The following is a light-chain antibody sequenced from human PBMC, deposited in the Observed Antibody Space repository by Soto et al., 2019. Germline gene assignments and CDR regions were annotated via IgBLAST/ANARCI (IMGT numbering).Light chain of an antibody. J-gene: IGKJ4*01. CDR1: RSVSNY. V-gene: IGKV3-11*01. CDR3: QQRSDWPLT. Sequence: EIVLTQSPATLSLSPGERATLSCRASRSVSNYLAWYQQKPGQAPRLLIFDASDRATDIPARFSGSGSGTDCTLTNSSLEPEELAVYYCQQRSDWPLTFGGGPKVEIK. CDR2: DAS.